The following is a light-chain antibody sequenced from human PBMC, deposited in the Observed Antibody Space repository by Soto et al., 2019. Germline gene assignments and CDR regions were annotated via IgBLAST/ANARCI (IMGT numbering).Light chain of an antibody. Sequence: QSALTQPASVSGSPGQSITISCTGTSSDVGGYDYVSWYQLHPGKAPKLMIFEVSNRPSGVSYRFSGSKSGNTASLTISGLQAEDEADYYCCSYAGSYTWVFGGGTKVTVL. CDR2: EVS. V-gene: IGLV2-14*01. CDR3: CSYAGSYTWV. CDR1: SSDVGGYDY. J-gene: IGLJ3*02.